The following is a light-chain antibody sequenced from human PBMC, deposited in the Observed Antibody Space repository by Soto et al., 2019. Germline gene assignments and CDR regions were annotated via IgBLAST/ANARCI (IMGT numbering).Light chain of an antibody. CDR3: QQYHSSPLT. CDR1: QSVSSSY. Sequence: EIVLTQSPGTLAWSPGERATLSCRASQSVSSSYLAWYQQKPGQAPRLLIYGASSRATGIPDRFSGSGSGTDFTLTISRLEPEDFAVYYCQQYHSSPLTFGGGTKVEIK. V-gene: IGKV3-20*01. CDR2: GAS. J-gene: IGKJ4*01.